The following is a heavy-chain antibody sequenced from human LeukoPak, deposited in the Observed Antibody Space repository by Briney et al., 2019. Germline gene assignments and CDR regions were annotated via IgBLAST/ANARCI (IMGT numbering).Heavy chain of an antibody. D-gene: IGHD3-22*01. Sequence: ASVKVSCKASGYTFTDYFIHWVRRAPGQGLEWMGWINPHSGSRNSAQKFQGRVTMTRDTSISTAYMELSRLRSDDTAVYYCARVVNYYYDEYDAFDIWGQGTMVTVSS. V-gene: IGHV1-2*02. CDR2: INPHSGSR. CDR1: GYTFTDYF. J-gene: IGHJ3*02. CDR3: ARVVNYYYDEYDAFDI.